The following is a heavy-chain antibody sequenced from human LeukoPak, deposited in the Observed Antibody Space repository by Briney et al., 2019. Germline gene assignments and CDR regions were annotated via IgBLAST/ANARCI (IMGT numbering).Heavy chain of an antibody. V-gene: IGHV4-34*01. Sequence: PSETLPLTCAVYGGSFSGYYWSWIRQPPGKGLEWIGEINHSGSTNYNPSLKSRVTISVDTSKNQFSLKLSSVTAADTAVYYCARDLRYFDWLLGDWFDPWGQGTLVTVSS. CDR1: GGSFSGYY. CDR3: ARDLRYFDWLLGDWFDP. CDR2: INHSGST. J-gene: IGHJ5*02. D-gene: IGHD3-9*01.